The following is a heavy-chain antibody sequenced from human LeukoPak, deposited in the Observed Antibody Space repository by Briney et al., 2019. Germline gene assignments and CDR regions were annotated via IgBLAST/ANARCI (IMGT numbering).Heavy chain of an antibody. V-gene: IGHV1-46*01. CDR3: ARDSGLYYFDY. CDR2: INPSGGST. J-gene: IGHJ4*02. Sequence: GASVKVSCKASGYTFTSYYMHWVRQAPGRGLEWMGIINPSGGSTSYAQKFQGRVTMTRDTSTSTVYMELSSLRSEDTAVYYCARDSGLYYFDYWGQGTLVTVSS. D-gene: IGHD1-26*01. CDR1: GYTFTSYY.